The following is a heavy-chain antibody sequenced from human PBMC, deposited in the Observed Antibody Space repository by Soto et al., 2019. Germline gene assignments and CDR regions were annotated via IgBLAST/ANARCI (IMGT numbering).Heavy chain of an antibody. CDR3: ARYRDIVVVPAAPNAYYFDY. CDR1: GGSISSGDYY. V-gene: IGHV4-30-4*01. J-gene: IGHJ4*02. Sequence: SSETLSLTCTVSGGSISSGDYYWSWIRQPPGKGLEWIGYIYYSGSTYYNPSLKSRVTISVDTSKNQFSLKLSSVTAADTAGYYCARYRDIVVVPAAPNAYYFDYWGQGTLVTVSS. CDR2: IYYSGST. D-gene: IGHD2-2*01.